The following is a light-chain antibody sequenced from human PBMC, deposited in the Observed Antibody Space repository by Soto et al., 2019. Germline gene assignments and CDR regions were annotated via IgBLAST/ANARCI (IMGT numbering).Light chain of an antibody. CDR2: GAS. J-gene: IGKJ5*01. CDR3: QQYGSSPIT. CDR1: QSVSSIY. Sequence: EIVLTQSPGTLSLSPGERATLSCRASQSVSSIYLAWYQQKPGQAPRLLIYGASSRATGIPDRFSGGGSATDFTLTISRLEPEDFAVYYCQQYGSSPITFGQGTRLEIK. V-gene: IGKV3-20*01.